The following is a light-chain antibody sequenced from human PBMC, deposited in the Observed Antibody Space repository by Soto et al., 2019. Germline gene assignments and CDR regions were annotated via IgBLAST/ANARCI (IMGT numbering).Light chain of an antibody. V-gene: IGKV1-5*01. J-gene: IGKJ1*01. Sequence: DIQMTQSPSTLSACVGGRVTITCRASQSVGTWVAWYQQKPGKAPKLLIYGASNLESGVPSRFSGSGSGTDFTLSITSLQPEDFATYYCQQYDSYPWTFGQGTKVDI. CDR2: GAS. CDR3: QQYDSYPWT. CDR1: QSVGTW.